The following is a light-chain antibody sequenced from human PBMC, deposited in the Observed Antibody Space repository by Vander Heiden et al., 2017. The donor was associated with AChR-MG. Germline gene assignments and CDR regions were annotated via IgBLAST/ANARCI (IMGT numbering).Light chain of an antibody. V-gene: IGLV2-23*02. CDR3: CSYAGSYTVM. J-gene: IGLJ3*02. Sequence: QSALTQPASVSGSPGQSVTISCPGTSSDVGLYDLVAWYQEYTGKAHKLIIYEVTKRPSGVSKRFAGSKAGNTASLTSAGRQTEDEAEYYGCSYAGSYTVMFGGGNKLTVL. CDR2: EVT. CDR1: SSDVGLYDL.